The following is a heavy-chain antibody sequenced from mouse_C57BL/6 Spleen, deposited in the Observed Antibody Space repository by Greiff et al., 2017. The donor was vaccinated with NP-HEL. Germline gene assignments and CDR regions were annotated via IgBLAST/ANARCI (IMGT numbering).Heavy chain of an antibody. CDR1: GFTFSDYY. J-gene: IGHJ1*03. CDR3: ARGGFYGYFDV. CDR2: INYDGSST. Sequence: EVQLVESEGGLVQPGSSMKLSCTASGFTFSDYYMAWVRQVPEKGLEWVANINYDGSSTYYLDSLKSRFIISRDNAKNILYLQMSSLKSEDTATYYCARGGFYGYFDVWGTGTTVTVSS. V-gene: IGHV5-16*01.